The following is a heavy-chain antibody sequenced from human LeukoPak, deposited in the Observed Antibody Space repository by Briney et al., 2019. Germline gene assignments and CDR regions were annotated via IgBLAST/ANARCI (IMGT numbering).Heavy chain of an antibody. V-gene: IGHV1-18*01. CDR2: ISAYNGNT. Sequence: SXYTFTSYGXXXXRQAXXQGLEWMGWISAYNGNTNYAQKLQGRVTMTTDTSTSTAYMELRSLRSDDTAVYYCASPSLGPVVYWGQGTLVTVSS. J-gene: IGHJ4*02. CDR3: ASPSLGPVVY. CDR1: XYTFTSYG. D-gene: IGHD2-15*01.